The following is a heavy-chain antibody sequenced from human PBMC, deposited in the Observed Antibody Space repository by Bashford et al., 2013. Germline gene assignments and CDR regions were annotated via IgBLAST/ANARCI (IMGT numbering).Heavy chain of an antibody. J-gene: IGHJ4*02. Sequence: GSLRLSCAASGVILSNYGMHWVRQAPGKGLEWVAAIWYNGVNKYYADSVKGRFTISRDNSKNTLYLQMNSLRVEDTAVYYCARDTDRAHGGNLGCFDKWGRGTLVTVSS. CDR1: GVILSNYG. D-gene: IGHD4-23*01. V-gene: IGHV3-33*08. CDR3: ARDTDRAHGGNLGCFDK. CDR2: IWYNGVNK.